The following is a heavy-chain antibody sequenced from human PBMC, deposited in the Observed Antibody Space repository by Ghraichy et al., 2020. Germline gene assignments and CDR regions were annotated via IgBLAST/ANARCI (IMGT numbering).Heavy chain of an antibody. CDR2: INPNSGGT. CDR1: GYTFTGYY. J-gene: IGHJ5*02. Sequence: ASVKVSCKASGYTFTGYYMHWVRQAPGQGLEWMGRINPNSGGTNYAQKFRGRVTMTRDTSISTAYMELSRLRSDDTAVYYCARDLRPVVVPAAINWFDPWGQGTLVTVSS. D-gene: IGHD2-2*01. CDR3: ARDLRPVVVPAAINWFDP. V-gene: IGHV1-2*06.